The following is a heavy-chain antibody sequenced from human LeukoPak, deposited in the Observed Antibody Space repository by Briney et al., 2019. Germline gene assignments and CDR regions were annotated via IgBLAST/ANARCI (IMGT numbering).Heavy chain of an antibody. CDR2: INEDGSES. D-gene: IGHD3-22*01. V-gene: IGHV3-7*01. CDR1: GLTFSNFW. J-gene: IGHJ4*02. Sequence: PGGSLRLSCEVSGLTFSNFWMSWVRQAPGKGLEWVANINEDGSESYYVDSVKGRFTVSRDNAKNSVYLQMNSLRVEDTAVYYCAREFPYYYDNSGHSYFDYWGRGSLVTVSS. CDR3: AREFPYYYDNSGHSYFDY.